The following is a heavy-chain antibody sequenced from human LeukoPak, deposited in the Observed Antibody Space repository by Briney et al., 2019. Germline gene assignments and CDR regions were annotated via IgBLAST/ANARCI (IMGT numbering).Heavy chain of an antibody. CDR1: GFTFSSYS. Sequence: GGSLRLSCAASGFTFSSYSMNWVRQAPGKGLEWVSYISSSSSYIYYADSVKGRFTISRDNAKNSLYLQMNSLRAEDTAVYYCARDLTAMVPYWGQGTLVTVSS. CDR3: ARDLTAMVPY. D-gene: IGHD5-18*01. V-gene: IGHV3-21*05. J-gene: IGHJ4*02. CDR2: ISSSSSYI.